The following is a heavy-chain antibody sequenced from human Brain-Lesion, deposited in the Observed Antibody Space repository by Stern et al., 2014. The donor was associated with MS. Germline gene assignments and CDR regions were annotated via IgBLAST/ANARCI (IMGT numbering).Heavy chain of an antibody. V-gene: IGHV3-74*01. CDR1: GFPFSNYW. J-gene: IGHJ5*01. Sequence: EVQLVESGGGLVQPGGSLGLSCAASGFPFSNYWMHWVRQAPGKGLVWVSRVNNDGRRTSYADSVKGRFTMSRDNAKNTLYLQMNSLRVEDTAIYYCARGERWFDSWGQGTLVTVSS. CDR2: VNNDGRRT. CDR3: ARGERWFDS.